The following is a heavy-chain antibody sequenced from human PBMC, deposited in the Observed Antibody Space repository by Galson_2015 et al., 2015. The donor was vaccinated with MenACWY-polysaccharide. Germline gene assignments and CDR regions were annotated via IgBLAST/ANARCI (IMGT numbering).Heavy chain of an antibody. CDR2: ISYSGST. CDR1: GGSISSSNYY. Sequence: SETLSLTCTVSGGSISSSNYYWGWIRQSPEKGLEWIGTISYSGSTYYNPSLKSRVTISVDTSKNQFSLKLSSVTAADTAVYYCAGRLAQVGIAGYGYGMDVWGQGTTVTVSS. V-gene: IGHV4-39*01. D-gene: IGHD2-15*01. CDR3: AGRLAQVGIAGYGYGMDV. J-gene: IGHJ6*02.